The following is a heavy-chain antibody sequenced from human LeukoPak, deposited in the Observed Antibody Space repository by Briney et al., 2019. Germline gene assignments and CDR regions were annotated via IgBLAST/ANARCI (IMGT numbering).Heavy chain of an antibody. CDR2: IIPIFGTA. Sequence: GASVKVSCKASGGTFSSYAISWVRQAPGQGLEWRGGIIPIFGTANYAQKVQGRVTITADESTSTAYMALSRLRSEDTAVSYCARAPSKRLRYSDGGWFDYWGQGTLVTVSS. J-gene: IGHJ4*02. CDR3: ARAPSKRLRYSDGGWFDY. V-gene: IGHV1-69*13. D-gene: IGHD3-9*01. CDR1: GGTFSSYA.